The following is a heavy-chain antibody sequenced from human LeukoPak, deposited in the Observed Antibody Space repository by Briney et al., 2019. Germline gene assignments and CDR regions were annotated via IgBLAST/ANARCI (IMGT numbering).Heavy chain of an antibody. J-gene: IGHJ5*02. V-gene: IGHV3-23*01. Sequence: GGSLRLSCAASGFTFDDYGMSWVRQAPGKGLEWVSTISGTGSSTYYADSAKGRFTISRDNSEDTLFLQLNSLTAADTAMYFCAKASVAIPQYCNSWGQGTLVTVSS. CDR1: GFTFDDYG. CDR2: ISGTGSST. CDR3: AKASVAIPQYCNS. D-gene: IGHD2-2*02.